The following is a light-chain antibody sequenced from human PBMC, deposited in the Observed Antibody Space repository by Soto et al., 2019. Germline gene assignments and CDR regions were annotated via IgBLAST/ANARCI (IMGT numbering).Light chain of an antibody. CDR3: AAWDDSLNVVV. V-gene: IGLV1-44*01. J-gene: IGLJ2*01. CDR1: SSNIGSNT. CDR2: SNN. Sequence: QSVLTQPPSASGTPGQRVTISCSGSSSNIGSNTVNWYQQLPGTAPKLLIYSNNQRPSGVPDRFSGSKSGTSASLAISGLQSEDEADYYCAAWDDSLNVVVFGGRTQLTVL.